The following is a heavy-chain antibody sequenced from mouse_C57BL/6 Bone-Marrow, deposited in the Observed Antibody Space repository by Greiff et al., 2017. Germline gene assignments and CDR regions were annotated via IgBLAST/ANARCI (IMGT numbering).Heavy chain of an antibody. J-gene: IGHJ3*01. CDR3: ARGRLRRPFAY. Sequence: QVQLQQPGAELVMPGASVKLSCKASGYTFTSYWMHWVKQRPGQGLEWIGEIDPSDSYTNYNQKFKGKTTLTVDKSSSTAYMQLSSLTSEDSAVYCCARGRLRRPFAYWGQGTLVTVSA. CDR2: IDPSDSYT. D-gene: IGHD2-4*01. CDR1: GYTFTSYW. V-gene: IGHV1-69*01.